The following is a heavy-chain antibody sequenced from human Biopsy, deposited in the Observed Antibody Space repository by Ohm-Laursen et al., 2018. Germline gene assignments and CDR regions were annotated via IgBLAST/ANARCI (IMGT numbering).Heavy chain of an antibody. D-gene: IGHD2/OR15-2a*01. V-gene: IGHV4-59*01. CDR2: ISYSGST. CDR3: ARATNSTGWPYYYFYGMDV. Sequence: SETLSLTCAVSGGSISSDYWSWIRQTPGKGLEWIGYISYSGSTNYNPSLKSRVTISVDTSENQFSLRLNSVTAADTAVYYCARATNSTGWPYYYFYGMDVWGQGTTVTVSS. J-gene: IGHJ6*02. CDR1: GGSISSDY.